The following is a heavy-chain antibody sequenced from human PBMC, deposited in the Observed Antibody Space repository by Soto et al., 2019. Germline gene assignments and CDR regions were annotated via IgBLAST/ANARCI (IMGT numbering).Heavy chain of an antibody. J-gene: IGHJ5*02. CDR3: ASWNRDYPFDP. CDR2: IIPIFGTA. V-gene: IGHV1-69*13. Sequence: ASVKVSCKASGGTFSSYAISWVRQAPGQGLEWMGGIIPIFGTANYAQKFQGRVTITADESTSTAYMELSSLRSEDTAVYYCASWNRDYPFDPWGQGTLVTVSS. CDR1: GGTFSSYA. D-gene: IGHD4-17*01.